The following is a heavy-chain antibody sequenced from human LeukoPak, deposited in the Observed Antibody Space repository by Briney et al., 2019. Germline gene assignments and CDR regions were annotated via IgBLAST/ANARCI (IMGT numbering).Heavy chain of an antibody. Sequence: GRSLRLSCAVSGITSGSFAMSWVRQTPEKGLEWLGFITANGAGIYYGPSENGRSTISRDNSNNTLYLQINSLRVDDTAIYYCATGPRSGSFQFWGRGTQVIVSS. CDR2: ITANGAGI. J-gene: IGHJ4*02. CDR1: GITSGSFA. CDR3: ATGPRSGSFQF. D-gene: IGHD3-10*01. V-gene: IGHV3-23*01.